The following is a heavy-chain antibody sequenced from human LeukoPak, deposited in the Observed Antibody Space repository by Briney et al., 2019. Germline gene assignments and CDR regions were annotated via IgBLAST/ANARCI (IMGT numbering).Heavy chain of an antibody. J-gene: IGHJ4*01. D-gene: IGHD6-13*01. V-gene: IGHV3-7*01. CDR2: IRQDGSEK. CDR3: ARDGTAAGLYFDL. CDR1: GFTFTDYW. Sequence: GGSLRLSCEVSGFTFTDYWMNGVRQAPGKGPEWVASIRQDGSEKTYVDSVKGRFTIPRDNTKNSLSLQLNGLRAEDTAVYYCARDGTAAGLYFDLWGQGTLVTVSS.